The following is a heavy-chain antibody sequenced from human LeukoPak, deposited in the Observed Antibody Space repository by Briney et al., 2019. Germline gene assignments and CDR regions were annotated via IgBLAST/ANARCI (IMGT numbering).Heavy chain of an antibody. CDR1: GGSISSHY. Sequence: SEALSLTCTVSGGSISSHYWSWIRQPPGKGLEWIGYIYYSGSTNYNPSLKSRVTISVDTSKNQFSLKLSSVTAADTAVYYCASSLPDDSSPDLYFDYWGQGTLVTVSS. J-gene: IGHJ4*02. D-gene: IGHD6-13*01. CDR3: ASSLPDDSSPDLYFDY. CDR2: IYYSGST. V-gene: IGHV4-59*11.